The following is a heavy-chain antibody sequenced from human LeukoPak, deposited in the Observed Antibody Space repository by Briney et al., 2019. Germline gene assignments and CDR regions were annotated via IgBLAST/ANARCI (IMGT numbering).Heavy chain of an antibody. CDR2: ISDSGDNT. Sequence: PGVSLRLSCAASGFTFNGYAMNRVRQAPGKGLEWVSAISDSGDNTYYADSVRGRFTISRDNSKNTLYLQMNSLRAEDTAVYYCARDLGDIWFGELRAPPDIWGQGTMVTVSS. CDR3: ARDLGDIWFGELRAPPDI. J-gene: IGHJ3*02. D-gene: IGHD3-10*01. CDR1: GFTFNGYA. V-gene: IGHV3-23*01.